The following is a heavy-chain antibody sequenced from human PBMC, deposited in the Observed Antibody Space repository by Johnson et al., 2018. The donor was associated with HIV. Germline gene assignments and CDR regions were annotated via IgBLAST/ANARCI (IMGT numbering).Heavy chain of an antibody. D-gene: IGHD2-15*01. J-gene: IGHJ3*02. V-gene: IGHV3-30*18. Sequence: QVQLVESGGGVVQPGRSLRLSCAASGFTFNDYGMHWVRQAPGKGLAWVAVISYDGSNEYYADSVKGRFTISRDNSKNTLYLQMNSLRAEDTAVYYCAKDSVVATLVTGAFDIWGQGTMVTVSS. CDR2: ISYDGSNE. CDR1: GFTFNDYG. CDR3: AKDSVVATLVTGAFDI.